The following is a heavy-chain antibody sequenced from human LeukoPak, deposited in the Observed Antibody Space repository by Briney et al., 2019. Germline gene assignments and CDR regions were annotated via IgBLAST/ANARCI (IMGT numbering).Heavy chain of an antibody. CDR1: GFTFSAYS. Sequence: GGSLRLSCAASGFTFSAYSMNWVRQAPGKGLEWVAEIGGPGPSTYYGDSVKGRFTISRDNSKNTLYLQMNSLRAEDTAVYYCAREIGTSTVTTMDCWGQGTLVIVSS. D-gene: IGHD4-11*01. V-gene: IGHV3-23*01. CDR2: IGGPGPST. J-gene: IGHJ4*02. CDR3: AREIGTSTVTTMDC.